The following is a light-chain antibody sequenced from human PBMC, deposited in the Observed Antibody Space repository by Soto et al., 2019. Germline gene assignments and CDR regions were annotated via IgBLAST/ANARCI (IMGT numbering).Light chain of an antibody. V-gene: IGKV3-15*01. CDR1: QSVSSN. CDR3: QQYNDWPPWT. CDR2: DAS. J-gene: IGKJ1*01. Sequence: EIVMTQSPATLSVSPGERATLSCRASQSVSSNLAWYQQKPGQAPRLLIYDASTRAAGIPARFSGGGSRTEFTLTINSLQSEDCAVYFCQQYNDWPPWTFGQGTNVEL.